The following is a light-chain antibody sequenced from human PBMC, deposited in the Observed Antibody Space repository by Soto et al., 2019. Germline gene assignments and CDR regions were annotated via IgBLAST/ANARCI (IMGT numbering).Light chain of an antibody. J-gene: IGLJ3*02. CDR2: GNS. CDR3: QSYDNSLSAWV. Sequence: QPVLTQPPSVSGAPGQRVTISCTGSSSDIGAGYDVHWYQQLPGTAPKLLIYGNSNRPSGVPDRFSGSKSGTSASLAITGLQADDEADYYCQSYDNSLSAWVFGGGTKLTVL. V-gene: IGLV1-40*01. CDR1: SSDIGAGYD.